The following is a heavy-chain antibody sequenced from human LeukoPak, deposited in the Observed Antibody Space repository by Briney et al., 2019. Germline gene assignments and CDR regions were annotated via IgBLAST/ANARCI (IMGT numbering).Heavy chain of an antibody. CDR3: AKDHGAAVVPRRFDY. CDR2: IYYAGGDT. Sequence: GGSLRLSCAASGFTFNSYAMSWVRQAPGKGPEWVSTIYYAGGDTYYADSVKGRFTVPRDNINNALHLQMDSLRVEDTAVYYCAKDHGAAVVPRRFDYWGRGTLVTVSS. D-gene: IGHD5-18*01. J-gene: IGHJ4*02. CDR1: GFTFNSYA. V-gene: IGHV3-23*01.